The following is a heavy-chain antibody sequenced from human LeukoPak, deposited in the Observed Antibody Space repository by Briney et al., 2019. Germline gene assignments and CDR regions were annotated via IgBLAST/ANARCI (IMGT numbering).Heavy chain of an antibody. D-gene: IGHD6-13*01. Sequence: GRSLRLSCAASGFTFSSYAMHWVRQAPGKGLEWVAVISYDGSNKYYADSVKGRFTISRDNSKNTLYLQMNSLRAEDTAVYYCARDSAVAAAGTLDYWGQGTLVTVSS. CDR3: ARDSAVAAAGTLDY. J-gene: IGHJ4*02. V-gene: IGHV3-30-3*01. CDR1: GFTFSSYA. CDR2: ISYDGSNK.